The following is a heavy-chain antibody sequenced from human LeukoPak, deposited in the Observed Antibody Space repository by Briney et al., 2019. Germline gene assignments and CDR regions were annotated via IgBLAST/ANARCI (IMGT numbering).Heavy chain of an antibody. V-gene: IGHV3-21*01. CDR2: ISSSSSYI. Sequence: NPGGSLRLSCAASGFTFSSYSMNWVRQAPGKGLEWVSSISSSSSYIYYADSVKGRFTISRDNAKNSLYLQMNSLRAEDTAVYYCAREDPGYSSGPLDYWGQGTLVTVSS. CDR3: AREDPGYSSGPLDY. D-gene: IGHD6-19*01. J-gene: IGHJ4*02. CDR1: GFTFSSYS.